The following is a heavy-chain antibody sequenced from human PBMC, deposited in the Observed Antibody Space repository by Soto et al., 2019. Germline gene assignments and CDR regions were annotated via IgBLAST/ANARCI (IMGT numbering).Heavy chain of an antibody. CDR1: GFTFSSYA. J-gene: IGHJ3*02. V-gene: IGHV3-30-3*01. CDR3: ARANYDSSGRDAFDI. Sequence: GGSLRLSCAASGFTFSSYAMHWVRQAPGKGLEWVAVISYDGSNKYYADSVKGRFTISRDNSKNTLYLQMNSLRAEDTAVHYCARANYDSSGRDAFDIWGQGTMVTVSS. D-gene: IGHD3-22*01. CDR2: ISYDGSNK.